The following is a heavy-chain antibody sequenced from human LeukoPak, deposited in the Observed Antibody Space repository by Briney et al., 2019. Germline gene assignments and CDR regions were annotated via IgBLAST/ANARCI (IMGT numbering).Heavy chain of an antibody. CDR1: GFTFSIYA. J-gene: IGHJ5*02. V-gene: IGHV3-23*01. D-gene: IGHD3-10*01. CDR3: AKDRITMVRGAKFIWFDP. Sequence: GGALRLSCAASGFTFSIYAMSWVRHAPGKGLDWGSAIRGSGGSTYYADSVKGRFTISRDNSKNPLYLQMNRLRAEDTAVYYCAKDRITMVRGAKFIWFDPWGQGTLVTVSS. CDR2: IRGSGGST.